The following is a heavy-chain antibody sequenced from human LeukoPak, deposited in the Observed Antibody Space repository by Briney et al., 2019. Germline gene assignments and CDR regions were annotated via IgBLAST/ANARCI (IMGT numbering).Heavy chain of an antibody. CDR2: ISYDGSNK. CDR3: AKDLMGSSSYYYYYYGMDV. V-gene: IGHV3-30*18. CDR1: GFTFSSYG. Sequence: GGSLRLSCAASGFTFSSYGMHWVRQAPGKGLEWVAVISYDGSNKYYADSVKGRFTISRDNSKNTLYLQMNSLRAEDTAVYYCAKDLMGSSSYYYYYYGMDVWGQGTTVTVSS. D-gene: IGHD6-6*01. J-gene: IGHJ6*02.